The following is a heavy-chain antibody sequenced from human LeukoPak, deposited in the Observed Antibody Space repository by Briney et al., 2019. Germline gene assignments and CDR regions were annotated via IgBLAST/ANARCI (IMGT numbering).Heavy chain of an antibody. V-gene: IGHV1-2*02. J-gene: IGHJ6*03. Sequence: ASVKVSCKASGYTFTGYYMHWVRQAPGQGLEWMGWINPNSGGTNYVQKFQGRVTMTRDTSISTAYMELSRLRSDDTAVYYCARAYYDSSGYRFIYYYYYMDVWGKGTTVTVSS. CDR3: ARAYYDSSGYRFIYYYYYMDV. CDR2: INPNSGGT. CDR1: GYTFTGYY. D-gene: IGHD3-22*01.